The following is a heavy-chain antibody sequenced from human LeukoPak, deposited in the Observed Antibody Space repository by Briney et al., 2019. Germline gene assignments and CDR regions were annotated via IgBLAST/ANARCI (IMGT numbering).Heavy chain of an antibody. CDR2: INTNGANT. Sequence: GGSLRLSCSASGFTFKSYAMHWVRQAPGKGLEYVSSINTNGANTHYADSVKGRSTISRDNSRNTVYVQMNSLTPEDTAVYYCVKGLDYSSSQMDSWGQGTLVTVSS. V-gene: IGHV3-64*05. D-gene: IGHD6-6*01. CDR3: VKGLDYSSSQMDS. CDR1: GFTFKSYA. J-gene: IGHJ4*02.